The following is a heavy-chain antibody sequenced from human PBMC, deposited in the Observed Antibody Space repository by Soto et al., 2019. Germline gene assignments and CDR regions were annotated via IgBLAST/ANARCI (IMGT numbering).Heavy chain of an antibody. J-gene: IGHJ4*02. Sequence: EVQLLESGGGLVQPGGSLRLSCAASGFTFSSYAMSWVRQAPGKGLEWVSSISGSGDTIYYADFVKGRVTISRDNSKNTRYLQMNSLRAQDTALYSCAKGPGSYSDFDYWGQGTLVSVSS. CDR3: AKGPGSYSDFDY. CDR1: GFTFSSYA. CDR2: ISGSGDTI. V-gene: IGHV3-23*01. D-gene: IGHD1-26*01.